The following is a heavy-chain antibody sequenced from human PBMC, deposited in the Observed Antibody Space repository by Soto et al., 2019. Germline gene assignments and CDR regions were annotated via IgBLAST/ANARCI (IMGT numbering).Heavy chain of an antibody. V-gene: IGHV3-21*01. CDR1: EFTFSTYW. CDR3: ARDAGIAAADSGGANYYGMDV. J-gene: IGHJ6*02. Sequence: GGSLRLSCVASEFTFSTYWMHWVRQAPGKGLEWVSSISSSSSYIYYADSVKGRFTISRDNAKTSLYLQMNSLRAENTAVYYCARDAGIAAADSGGANYYGMDVWGQGTTVTVSS. CDR2: ISSSSSYI. D-gene: IGHD6-13*01.